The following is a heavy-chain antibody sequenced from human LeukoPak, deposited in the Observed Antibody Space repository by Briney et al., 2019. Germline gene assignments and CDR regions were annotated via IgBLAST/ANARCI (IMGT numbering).Heavy chain of an antibody. Sequence: GRSLRLSCAASGFTLSSYGMHWVRQAPGKGLEWVAVISYDGSNKYYADSVKGRFTISRDNSKNTMFLQMNSLRAEDTAVYHCARDRSGYANDAFDFWGQGTMVTVSS. D-gene: IGHD3-3*01. V-gene: IGHV3-30*03. CDR3: ARDRSGYANDAFDF. CDR2: ISYDGSNK. CDR1: GFTLSSYG. J-gene: IGHJ3*01.